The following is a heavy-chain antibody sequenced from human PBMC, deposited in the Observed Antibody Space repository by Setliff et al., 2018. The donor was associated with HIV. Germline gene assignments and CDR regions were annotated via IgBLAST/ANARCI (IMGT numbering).Heavy chain of an antibody. J-gene: IGHJ4*02. Sequence: GESLKISCAATGFTFDSYVLHWVRQAPGKGLEWVAVMSIHGNVIIYADSVKGRLTISRDNSQNALYLHMNSLRAEDTAVYYCAKLQEGHVYSHYDSWGQGTLVTVSS. CDR3: AKLQEGHVYSHYDS. CDR1: GFTFDSYV. V-gene: IGHV3-30*18. D-gene: IGHD2-21*01. CDR2: MSIHGNVI.